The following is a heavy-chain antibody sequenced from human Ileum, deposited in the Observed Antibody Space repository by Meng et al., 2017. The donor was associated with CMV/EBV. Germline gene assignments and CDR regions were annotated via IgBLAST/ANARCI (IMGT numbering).Heavy chain of an antibody. CDR3: AKDRAAAGTHYYYGMDV. CDR2: ISGSGGST. CDR1: GFTFSSYA. J-gene: IGHJ6*02. V-gene: IGHV3-23*01. Sequence: GSLKISCAASGFTFSSYAMSWVRQAPGKGLEWVSAISGSGGSTYYADSVKGRFTISRDNSKNTLYLQMNSLGAEDTAVYYCAKDRAAAGTHYYYGMDVWGQGTTVTVSS. D-gene: IGHD6-13*01.